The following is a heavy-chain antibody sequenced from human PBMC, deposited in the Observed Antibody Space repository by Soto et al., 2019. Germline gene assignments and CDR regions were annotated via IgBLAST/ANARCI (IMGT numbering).Heavy chain of an antibody. CDR2: IYSGGYT. CDR1: GFTVSNNY. CDR3: APQRGGGGY. D-gene: IGHD6-25*01. V-gene: IGHV3-53*01. J-gene: IGHJ4*02. Sequence: EVQLVESGGGLIQPGGSLRLSCAVSGFTVSNNYMSWVRQAPGKGLEGVSVIYSGGYTAYGDSVKGRFTISRDNSKNTLYLQLNSPAAQAPAGFTCAPQRGGGGYWGQGTLVTVSS.